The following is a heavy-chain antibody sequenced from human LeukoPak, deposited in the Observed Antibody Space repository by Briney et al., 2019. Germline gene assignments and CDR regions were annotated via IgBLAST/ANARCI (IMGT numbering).Heavy chain of an antibody. D-gene: IGHD3-10*01. Sequence: GGSLRLSCAASGFTFSDYYMSWIRQAPGKGLEWVSYISSSGSTIYYADSVKGRFTISRDNAKNSLYLQMNSLRAEDTAVYYCARDHGSGSYYAFDIWGQGTMVTVSS. V-gene: IGHV3-11*04. CDR1: GFTFSDYY. CDR2: ISSSGSTI. J-gene: IGHJ3*02. CDR3: ARDHGSGSYYAFDI.